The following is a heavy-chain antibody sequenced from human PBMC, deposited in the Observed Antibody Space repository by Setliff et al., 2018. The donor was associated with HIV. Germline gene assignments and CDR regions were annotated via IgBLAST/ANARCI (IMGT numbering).Heavy chain of an antibody. Sequence: ASVKVSCKPSGYIFTDYYIHWVRQAPGQGLEWMGRLNPNSGGPSYAQKFQGRVTMTRDTSISVADTEXSGLRSDDTAIYFCVRQAXXGGGIDSWGQGTLVT. J-gene: IGHJ4*02. CDR3: VRQAXXGGGIDS. D-gene: IGHD3-16*01. CDR1: GYIFTDYY. V-gene: IGHV1-2*06. CDR2: LNPNSGGP.